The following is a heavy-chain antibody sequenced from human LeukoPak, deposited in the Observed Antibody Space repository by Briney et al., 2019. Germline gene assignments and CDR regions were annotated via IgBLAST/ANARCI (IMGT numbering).Heavy chain of an antibody. CDR2: IYYSGST. CDR1: GGSISSYY. Sequence: PSETLSLTCTVSGGSISSYYWSWIWQPPGKGLEWIGYIYYSGSTNYNPSLKSRVTISVDTSKNQFSLKLSSVTAADTAVYYCAREGGYSSGRPFDYWGQGTLVTVSS. CDR3: AREGGYSSGRPFDY. V-gene: IGHV4-59*01. D-gene: IGHD6-19*01. J-gene: IGHJ4*02.